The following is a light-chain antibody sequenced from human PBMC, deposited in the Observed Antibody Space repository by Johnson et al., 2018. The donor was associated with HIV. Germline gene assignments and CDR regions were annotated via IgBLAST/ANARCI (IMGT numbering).Light chain of an antibody. CDR3: GTWDSSPSASYV. V-gene: IGLV1-51*02. J-gene: IGLJ1*01. CDR2: ENN. CDR1: SSNIGNNY. Sequence: QSVLTQPPSVSAAPGQKVTISCSGSSSNIGNNYVSWYQQLPGTAPKLLIYENNKRPSGIPDRFSGSKSGTSATLGITGLQTGDEADYYCGTWDSSPSASYVFRTWTQVTVL.